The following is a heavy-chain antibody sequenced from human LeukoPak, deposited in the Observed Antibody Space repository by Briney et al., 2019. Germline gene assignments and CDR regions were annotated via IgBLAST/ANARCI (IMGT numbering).Heavy chain of an antibody. Sequence: SVKVPCKASGGTFSSYAISWVRQAPGQGLEWMGGIIPIFGTANYAQKFQGRVTITADESTSTAYLELSSLTSEDTAVYYCAREPNYDGDAFDIWGQGTMVTVSS. CDR2: IIPIFGTA. D-gene: IGHD1-7*01. J-gene: IGHJ3*02. CDR3: AREPNYDGDAFDI. V-gene: IGHV1-69*13. CDR1: GGTFSSYA.